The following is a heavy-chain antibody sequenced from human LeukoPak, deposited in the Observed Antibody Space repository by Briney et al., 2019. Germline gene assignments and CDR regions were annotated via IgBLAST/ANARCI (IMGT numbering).Heavy chain of an antibody. J-gene: IGHJ4*02. V-gene: IGHV3-7*01. D-gene: IGHD3-10*01. CDR3: ARGGQLLWFGESEDY. CDR1: GFTFSDYY. CDR2: IKQDGSEK. Sequence: PGGSLRLSCAASGFTFSDYYMSWIRQAPGKGLEWVANIKQDGSEKYYVDSVKGRFTIPRDNAKNSLCLQMNSLRAEDTAVYYCARGGQLLWFGESEDYWGQGTLVTVSS.